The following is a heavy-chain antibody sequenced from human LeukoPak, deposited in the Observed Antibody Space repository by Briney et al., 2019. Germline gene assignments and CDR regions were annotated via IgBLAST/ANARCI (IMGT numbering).Heavy chain of an antibody. CDR2: IHYRGKT. CDR1: GDSIGNYF. CDR3: ARRRVEMAPTSEGNWFDP. D-gene: IGHD5-24*01. Sequence: SETLSLTCTVSGDSIGNYFWSWIRQPPGKGLEWIGSIHYRGKTNYNPSLKSRVTISVDTSKNLFSLNLSSVTAADTAVYRCARRRVEMAPTSEGNWFDPWGQGTLVTVSS. V-gene: IGHV4-59*08. J-gene: IGHJ5*02.